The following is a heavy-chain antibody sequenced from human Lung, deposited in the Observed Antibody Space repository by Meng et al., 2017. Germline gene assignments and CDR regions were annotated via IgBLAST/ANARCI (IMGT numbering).Heavy chain of an antibody. V-gene: IGHV4-34*01. CDR2: INHGGST. CDR3: ARERHSTIIRGVIDF. Sequence: QAQQPQGGAGLLGPAENLAAACAGFGGSISGSYWSWIRQSPAKGLEWIGKINHGGSTNYNPSLESRVTISVDTPKNQFSLRLTSMTVADTAVYYCARERHSTIIRGVIDFWGQGALVTVSS. J-gene: IGHJ4*02. D-gene: IGHD3-10*01. CDR1: GGSISGSY.